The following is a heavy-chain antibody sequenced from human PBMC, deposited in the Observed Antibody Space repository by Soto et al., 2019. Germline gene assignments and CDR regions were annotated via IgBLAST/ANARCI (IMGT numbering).Heavy chain of an antibody. Sequence: EVQLVESGGDLVQPGGSLKLSCAASGFSISGSAIHWVRQASGKGLEWVARIRDKTNGYATGYAASVQGRFTISRDGSKKQAFLQMNSLKTEDTAVYYCTRLDAPGDRALDIWGQGTMVTVSS. CDR2: IRDKTNGYAT. J-gene: IGHJ3*02. V-gene: IGHV3-73*01. CDR1: GFSISGSA. CDR3: TRLDAPGDRALDI.